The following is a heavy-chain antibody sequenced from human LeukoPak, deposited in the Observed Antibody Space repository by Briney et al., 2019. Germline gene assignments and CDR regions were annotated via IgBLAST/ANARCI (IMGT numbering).Heavy chain of an antibody. V-gene: IGHV3-66*01. CDR3: ARATTPSLVVAGNY. D-gene: IGHD6-19*01. Sequence: PGGSLRLSCAASGFTVSSTYMNWVRQAPGKGLEWVSVITSGGNSYYADSVKGRFTISRDNAKNTLYLQMNSLRAEDTAVYYCARATTPSLVVAGNYWGQGTLVTVSS. CDR1: GFTVSSTY. CDR2: ITSGGNS. J-gene: IGHJ4*02.